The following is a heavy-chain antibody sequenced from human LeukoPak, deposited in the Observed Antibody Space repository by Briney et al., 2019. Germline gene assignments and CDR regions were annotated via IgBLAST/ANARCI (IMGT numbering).Heavy chain of an antibody. CDR3: ARDQLLWFGAFDY. Sequence: GGSLRLSCAASGFTFSSYAMHWVRQAPGKGLEYVSAISSNGGSTYYANSVKGRFTISRDNSKNTLYLQMGSLRAEDMAVYYCARDQLLWFGAFDYWGQGTLVNASS. D-gene: IGHD3-10*01. J-gene: IGHJ4*02. CDR1: GFTFSSYA. CDR2: ISSNGGST. V-gene: IGHV3-64*01.